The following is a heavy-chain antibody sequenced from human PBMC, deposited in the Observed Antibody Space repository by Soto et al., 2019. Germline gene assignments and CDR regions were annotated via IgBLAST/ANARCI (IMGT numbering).Heavy chain of an antibody. J-gene: IGHJ6*02. CDR2: IYYSGST. D-gene: IGHD6-13*01. CDR3: ARVGTAAVGMDV. CDR1: GGSISSGGYY. V-gene: IGHV4-31*03. Sequence: PSETLSLTCTVSGGSISSGGYYWSWIRQHTGKGLEWIGYIYYSGSTYYNPSLKSRVTISVDTSKNQFSLKLSSVTAADTAVYYCARVGTAAVGMDVWGQGTTVTVSS.